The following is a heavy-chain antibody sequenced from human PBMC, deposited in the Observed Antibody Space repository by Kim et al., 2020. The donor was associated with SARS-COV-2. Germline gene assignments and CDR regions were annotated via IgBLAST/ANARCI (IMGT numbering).Heavy chain of an antibody. CDR3: ARDFVGQLVPPFDY. J-gene: IGHJ4*02. V-gene: IGHV1-2*02. Sequence: AQKFQGRVTMTRDTSISTAYMELSRLRSDDTAVYYCARDFVGQLVPPFDYWGQGTLVTVSS. D-gene: IGHD6-13*01.